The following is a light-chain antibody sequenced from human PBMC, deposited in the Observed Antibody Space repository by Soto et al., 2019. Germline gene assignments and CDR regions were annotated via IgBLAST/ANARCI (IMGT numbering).Light chain of an antibody. CDR2: GAS. Sequence: EIVMTQSPATLSVSPGEGATLSCRASQIISSNLAWYQQKPGQAPKLLIYGASTRATGFPARFSGSGSGTEFTLTISSLQSEEFAVYYCQQYNDWPLTFGGGTKVEIK. CDR1: QIISSN. V-gene: IGKV3-15*01. J-gene: IGKJ4*01. CDR3: QQYNDWPLT.